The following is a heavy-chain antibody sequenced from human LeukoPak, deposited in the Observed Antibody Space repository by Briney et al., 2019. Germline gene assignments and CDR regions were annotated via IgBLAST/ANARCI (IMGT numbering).Heavy chain of an antibody. V-gene: IGHV4-61*02. CDR1: GGSISSDTYF. CDR3: ARDSGNYSGSYHLGD. CDR2: ISSTGRT. D-gene: IGHD1-26*01. J-gene: IGHJ4*02. Sequence: SETLSLTCTVSGGSISSDTYFWSWIRQPAGKGLEWIGRISSTGRTDYNPSLTSRVTISVDTSKNEFSMKLSSVTAADTAVYYCARDSGNYSGSYHLGDWGQGTLVTVSS.